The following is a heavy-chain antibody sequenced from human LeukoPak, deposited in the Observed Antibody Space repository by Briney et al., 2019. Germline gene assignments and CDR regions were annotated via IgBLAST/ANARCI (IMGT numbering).Heavy chain of an antibody. V-gene: IGHV4-59*01. CDR2: IYYSGST. CDR3: ARDSVDSSGSFYFDY. J-gene: IGHJ4*02. Sequence: SETLSLTCTVSGGSISSYYWSWIRQPPGKGLEWIGYIYYSGSTNYNPSLESRVTISVDTSKNQFSLKLSSVTAADTAVYYCARDSVDSSGSFYFDYWGQGTLVTVSS. CDR1: GGSISSYY. D-gene: IGHD3-22*01.